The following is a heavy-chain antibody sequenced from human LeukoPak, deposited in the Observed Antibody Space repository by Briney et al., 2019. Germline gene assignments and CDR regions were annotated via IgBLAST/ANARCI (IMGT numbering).Heavy chain of an antibody. CDR1: GFTFSSYA. CDR3: ARPRGSYWYFDL. V-gene: IGHV3-23*01. CDR2: ISASGGST. J-gene: IGHJ2*01. Sequence: PGGSLRLSCAASGFTFSSYAMSWVRQAPGKGLEWVSGISASGGSTYYADSVKGRFTISRDNSKNTLYLRINSLRAEDTAVYYCARPRGSYWYFDLWGRGTLVTVSS. D-gene: IGHD2-15*01.